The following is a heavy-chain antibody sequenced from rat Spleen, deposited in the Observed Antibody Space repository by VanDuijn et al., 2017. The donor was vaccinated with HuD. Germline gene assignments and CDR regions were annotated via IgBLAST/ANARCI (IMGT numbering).Heavy chain of an antibody. CDR3: ARQWDY. J-gene: IGHJ2*01. V-gene: IGHV5-25*01. CDR1: GFIFSDHY. Sequence: EVQLVESDGGLVQPGGSLKLSCAASGFIFSDHYVAWVRQAPTKGLEWVATISTRGGSTYYRDSVKGRFTISRDNAKSILYLQMDSLRSEDTATYYCARQWDYWGQGVMVTVSS. CDR2: ISTRGGST.